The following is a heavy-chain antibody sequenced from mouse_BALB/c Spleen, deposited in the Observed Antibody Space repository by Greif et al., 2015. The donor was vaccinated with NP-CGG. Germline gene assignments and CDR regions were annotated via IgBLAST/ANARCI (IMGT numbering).Heavy chain of an antibody. V-gene: IGHV1S41*01. CDR3: ARGYGSYWYSDV. J-gene: IGHJ1*01. D-gene: IGHD2-14*01. CDR1: GYTFTSYW. CDR2: IAPGSGST. Sequence: DLVKPGASVKLSCKASGYTFTSYWINWIKQRPGQGLEWIGRIAPGSGSTYYNEMFKGKATLTVDTSSSTAYIQLSSLSSEDSAVYFCARGYGSYWYSDVWGAGTTVTVSS.